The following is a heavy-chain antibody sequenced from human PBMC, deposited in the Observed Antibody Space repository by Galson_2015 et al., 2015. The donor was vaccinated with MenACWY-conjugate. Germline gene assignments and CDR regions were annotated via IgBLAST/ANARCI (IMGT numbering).Heavy chain of an antibody. J-gene: IGHJ4*02. CDR3: ARGLSVAATVSPFAY. Sequence: SLRLSCAASGFTFSSFWMHWVRQAPGKGLVWVSRMNSDGSSTSYADSMKGRFTISRDNAKNTLYLQMNSLRAEDTAVYYCARGLSVAATVSPFAYGGQGTLVTVSS. V-gene: IGHV3-74*01. CDR1: GFTFSSFW. CDR2: MNSDGSST. D-gene: IGHD6-13*01.